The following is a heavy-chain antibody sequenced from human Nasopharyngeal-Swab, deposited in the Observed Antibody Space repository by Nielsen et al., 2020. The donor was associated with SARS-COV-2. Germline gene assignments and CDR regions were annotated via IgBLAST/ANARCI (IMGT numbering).Heavy chain of an antibody. D-gene: IGHD4-17*01. V-gene: IGHV3-30*03. CDR3: ATTVTTLSGY. J-gene: IGHJ4*02. CDR2: ISYDGSNK. Sequence: WIRQPPGKGLEWVAVISYDGSNKYYADSVKGRFTISRDNSKNTLYLQMNSLSAEDTAVYYCATTVTTLSGYWGQGTLVTVSS.